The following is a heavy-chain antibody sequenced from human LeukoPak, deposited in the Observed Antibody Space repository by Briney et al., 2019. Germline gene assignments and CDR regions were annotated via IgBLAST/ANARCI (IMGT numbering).Heavy chain of an antibody. CDR1: GGSISSNSYY. V-gene: IGHV4-39*01. CDR3: ARHTYYYGSGSFSYGGYYYYMDV. Sequence: SETLSLTCAVSGGSISSNSYYWGWIRQPPGKGLEWIGSIYYSGSTYYNPSLKSRVTISVDTSKNQFSLKLSSVTAADTAVYYCARHTYYYGSGSFSYGGYYYYMDVWGKGTTVTISS. D-gene: IGHD3-10*01. J-gene: IGHJ6*03. CDR2: IYYSGST.